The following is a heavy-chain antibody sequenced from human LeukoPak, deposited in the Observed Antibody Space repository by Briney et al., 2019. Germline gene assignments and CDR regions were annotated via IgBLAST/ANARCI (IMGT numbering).Heavy chain of an antibody. Sequence: TGGSLRLSCAAAGFAFSSYAMSWVRQAPGKGLEWFSAISGSGGSTYDADSVKGRFTISRDNSKNTLYLQMNSLRAEDTAVYYCAKRRDPGLAAAGSLDYWGQGTLVTVSS. J-gene: IGHJ4*02. CDR2: ISGSGGST. CDR1: GFAFSSYA. V-gene: IGHV3-23*01. CDR3: AKRRDPGLAAAGSLDY. D-gene: IGHD6-13*01.